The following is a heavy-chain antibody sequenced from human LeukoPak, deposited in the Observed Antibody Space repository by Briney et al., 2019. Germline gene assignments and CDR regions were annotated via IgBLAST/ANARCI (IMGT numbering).Heavy chain of an antibody. Sequence: SGGSLRLSCAASGXTFSRYAMSWVRQAPGKGLEWVSLISDSGASRYYADSVRGRFTISRDNSKNTLYLQMNSLRAEDTAAYYCALRGVPAHQIMYYFEYWGQGTLVTVSS. D-gene: IGHD2-8*01. J-gene: IGHJ4*02. V-gene: IGHV3-23*01. CDR1: GXTFSRYA. CDR3: ALRGVPAHQIMYYFEY. CDR2: ISDSGASR.